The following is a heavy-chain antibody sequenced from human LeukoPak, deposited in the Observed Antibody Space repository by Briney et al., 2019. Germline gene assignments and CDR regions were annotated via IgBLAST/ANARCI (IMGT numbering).Heavy chain of an antibody. CDR3: AKGSVAGGYDPIDAFDI. V-gene: IGHV3-23*01. Sequence: GGSLRLSCAASGFTFSSYAMSWVRQAPGKGLEWVSAISGSGGSTYYADSVKGRFTISRDNSKNTLYLQMNSLRAEDTAVYYCAKGSVAGGYDPIDAFDIWGQGTMVTVSS. CDR2: ISGSGGST. J-gene: IGHJ3*02. D-gene: IGHD5-12*01. CDR1: GFTFSSYA.